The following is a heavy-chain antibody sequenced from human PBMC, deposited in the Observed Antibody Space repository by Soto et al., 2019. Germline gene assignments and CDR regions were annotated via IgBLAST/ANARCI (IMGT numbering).Heavy chain of an antibody. V-gene: IGHV3-9*01. CDR2: INWNSGSI. Sequence: EVQLVESGGGLVQPGRSLRLSCAASGFTFDDYAMHWVRQVPGKGLEWVSGINWNSGSIGYGDSVNGRCAISRDNAKNSLHLQMNSLSAEDTAFYYCVKDESINWYSGHFRHWGQGTLVTVSS. J-gene: IGHJ1*01. CDR1: GFTFDDYA. D-gene: IGHD6-13*01. CDR3: VKDESINWYSGHFRH.